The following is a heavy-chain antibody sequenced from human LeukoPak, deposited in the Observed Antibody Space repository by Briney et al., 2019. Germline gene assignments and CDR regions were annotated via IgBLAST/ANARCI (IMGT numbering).Heavy chain of an antibody. CDR2: ISAYNGNT. CDR1: GYTFTSYG. V-gene: IGHV1-18*01. CDR3: AKGIVVAAAVDWFDP. J-gene: IGHJ5*02. D-gene: IGHD6-13*01. Sequence: ASVKVSCKASGYTFTSYGISWVRQAPGQGLEWMGWISAYNGNTNYAQKLQGRVTMTTDTSTSTAYMELRSLRSDDTAVYYCAKGIVVAAAVDWFDPWGQGTLVTVSS.